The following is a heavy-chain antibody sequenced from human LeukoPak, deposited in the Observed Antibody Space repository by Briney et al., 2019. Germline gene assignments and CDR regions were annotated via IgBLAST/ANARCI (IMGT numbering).Heavy chain of an antibody. CDR1: GYSFTTYW. CDR2: IFPGDSDT. CDR3: ARLPLASSGWSNVDH. Sequence: GESLKISCKTSGYSFTTYWVAWVRQMPGKGLEWMGVIFPGDSDTRYSPSFQGHVTISADKSFSTAYLQWSSLKASDTAIYFCARLPLASSGWSNVDHWGQGTLVTVSS. V-gene: IGHV5-51*01. D-gene: IGHD6-19*01. J-gene: IGHJ4*02.